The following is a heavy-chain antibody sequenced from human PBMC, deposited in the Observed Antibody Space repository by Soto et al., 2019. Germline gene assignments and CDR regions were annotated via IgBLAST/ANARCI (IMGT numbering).Heavy chain of an antibody. CDR3: ARDSAGLRYFDWLSSHYYYCGMDV. CDR1: GYTFTSYA. Sequence: ASVKVSCKASGYTFTSYAMHWVRQAPGQRLEWMGWINAGNGNTKYSQKFQGRVTITRDTSASTAYMELSSLRSEDTAVYYCARDSAGLRYFDWLSSHYYYCGMDVWGQGTTVTVSS. V-gene: IGHV1-3*01. CDR2: INAGNGNT. D-gene: IGHD3-9*01. J-gene: IGHJ6*02.